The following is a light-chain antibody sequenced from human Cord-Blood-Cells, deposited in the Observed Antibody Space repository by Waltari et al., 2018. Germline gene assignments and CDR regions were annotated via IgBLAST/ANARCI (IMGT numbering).Light chain of an antibody. V-gene: IGKV1-39*01. CDR1: QSISSY. J-gene: IGKJ3*01. CDR3: QQSYSTPFT. CDR2: AAS. Sequence: DIQMTQSPSSLSASVGDRVTITCRASQSISSYLNWYQQKPGKAHKLLIYAASSWQSGVPSRFSGSGSGTDFTLTISSLQPEDFATYYCQQSYSTPFTFGPGTKVDIK.